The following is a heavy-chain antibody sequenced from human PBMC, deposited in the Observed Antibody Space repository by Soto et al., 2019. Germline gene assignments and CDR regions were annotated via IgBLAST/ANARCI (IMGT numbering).Heavy chain of an antibody. CDR2: INAGNGNT. CDR1: GYTFTSYA. J-gene: IGHJ4*02. D-gene: IGHD2-21*02. Sequence: GASVKVSCKTSGYTFTSYAMHWVRQAPGQRLEWMGWINAGNGNTKYSQKFQGRVTITRDTSASTAYMELSSLRSEDTAVYYCARSIVVVTAADYWGQGTLVTAPQ. V-gene: IGHV1-3*01. CDR3: ARSIVVVTAADY.